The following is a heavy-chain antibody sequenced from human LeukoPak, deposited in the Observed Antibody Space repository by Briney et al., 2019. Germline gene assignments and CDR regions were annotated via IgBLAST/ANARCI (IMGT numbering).Heavy chain of an antibody. V-gene: IGHV3-33*01. CDR1: EFAFSSYA. CDR3: ARGGGRPVDDGFDM. CDR2: VWTDGSTK. Sequence: GGSLRLSCAASEFAFSSYAMNWVRQAPGKGLEWLAIVWTDGSTKKYGGSVQGRFTISRDNSKNTVYLQMASVRADDTALYYCARGGGRPVDDGFDMWGQGTMVTVSS. J-gene: IGHJ3*02. D-gene: IGHD3-16*01.